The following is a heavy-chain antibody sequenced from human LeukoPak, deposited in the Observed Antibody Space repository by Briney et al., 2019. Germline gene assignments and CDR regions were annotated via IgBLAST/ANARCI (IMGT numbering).Heavy chain of an antibody. J-gene: IGHJ4*02. CDR2: IYISGST. CDR1: GGSISSWY. D-gene: IGHD3-10*01. V-gene: IGHV4-4*07. Sequence: SETLSLTCTVSGGSISSWYWSWIRQPAGKGLERIGRIYISGSTNYNPSLKSRVTMSVDTSKNQFSLRLSSVTAADTAMYYCVRSPLSPYGSGSRHYFDYWGQGTLVTVSS. CDR3: VRSPLSPYGSGSRHYFDY.